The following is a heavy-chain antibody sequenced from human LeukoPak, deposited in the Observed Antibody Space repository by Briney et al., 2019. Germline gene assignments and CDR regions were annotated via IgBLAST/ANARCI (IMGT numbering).Heavy chain of an antibody. D-gene: IGHD6-13*01. Sequence: ASVKVSCKASGYTFTSYGISWVRQAPGQGLEWMGWISTYNGNTNYAQNLQGRVTMTTDTSTSTAYMELRSLRSDDTAVYYCARLAAVAAAGNWFDPWGQGTLVTVSS. V-gene: IGHV1-18*01. CDR2: ISTYNGNT. CDR1: GYTFTSYG. CDR3: ARLAAVAAAGNWFDP. J-gene: IGHJ5*02.